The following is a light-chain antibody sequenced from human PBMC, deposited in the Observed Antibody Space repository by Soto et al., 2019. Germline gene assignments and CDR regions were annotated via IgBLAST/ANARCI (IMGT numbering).Light chain of an antibody. CDR1: QSISSS. CDR3: QQYETFSGT. J-gene: IGKJ1*01. CDR2: GAS. V-gene: IGKV3D-15*01. Sequence: EVVMTQSPATLSVSPGESATLSCRASQSISSSKLAWYQQNPGQAPRLLLFGASNRATGIPARFSGSGSGTDFTLTIASLQPDDFATYYGQQYETFSGTFGPGTKVDIK.